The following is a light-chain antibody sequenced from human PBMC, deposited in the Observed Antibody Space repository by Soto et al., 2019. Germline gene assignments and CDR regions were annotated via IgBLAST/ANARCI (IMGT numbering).Light chain of an antibody. CDR2: NAS. CDR3: QPYVSSPSRLT. CDR1: QSVSSSY. Sequence: EIVLTQSPGTLSLSPGERATLSCRASQSVSSSYLAWYQQKPGQAPRLFIYNASSRATGIPDRFSGGGSGTDFTLTIRRLEPEDFSVYYCQPYVSSPSRLTFGGGTKVEIK. J-gene: IGKJ4*01. V-gene: IGKV3-20*01.